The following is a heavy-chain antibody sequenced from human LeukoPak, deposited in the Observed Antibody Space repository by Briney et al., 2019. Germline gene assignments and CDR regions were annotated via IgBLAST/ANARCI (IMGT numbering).Heavy chain of an antibody. Sequence: PGGSLRLSCAASGFTFSSYEMNWVRQAPGKGLEWVSFITSSGNTMYYADSVKGRFPISRDNAKNPLYLQMNSLRADDTAVYYCARLRSKYWFDPWGQGTLVTVSS. D-gene: IGHD4-11*01. CDR2: ITSSGNTM. CDR3: ARLRSKYWFDP. CDR1: GFTFSSYE. J-gene: IGHJ5*02. V-gene: IGHV3-48*03.